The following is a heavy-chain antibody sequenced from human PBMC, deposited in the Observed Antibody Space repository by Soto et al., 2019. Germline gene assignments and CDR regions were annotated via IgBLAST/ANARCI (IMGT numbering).Heavy chain of an antibody. J-gene: IGHJ4*02. CDR3: ARRPSIPGTRGTTFFDY. Sequence: EVQLVESGGGLVQPGGSLRLSCAASGFTFSSYSMNWVRRAPGKGLEWVSYISGGSNTIYYADSVKGRFTISRDNAKNSLYLQMDNLRAEDTAVYYCARRPSIPGTRGTTFFDYWGQGTLVTVSS. V-gene: IGHV3-48*01. D-gene: IGHD1-20*01. CDR1: GFTFSSYS. CDR2: ISGGSNTI.